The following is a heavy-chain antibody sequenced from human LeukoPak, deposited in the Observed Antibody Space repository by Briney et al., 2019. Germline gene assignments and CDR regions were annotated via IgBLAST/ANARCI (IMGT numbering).Heavy chain of an antibody. CDR2: INPTGGST. Sequence: ASVKVSCKTSGYTFIDYYIHWVRQAPGLGLQWMAIINPTGGSTTYAQKFQGRITVIRDMSTSTVYMDLRSLTSDDTAVYYCTRADAYGDYDSWGQGTLVAVSS. V-gene: IGHV1-46*01. CDR3: TRADAYGDYDS. CDR1: GYTFIDYY. D-gene: IGHD4-17*01. J-gene: IGHJ5*01.